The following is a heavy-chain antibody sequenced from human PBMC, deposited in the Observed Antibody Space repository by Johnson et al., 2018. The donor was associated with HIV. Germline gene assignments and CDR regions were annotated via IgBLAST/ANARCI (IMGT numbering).Heavy chain of an antibody. D-gene: IGHD5-12*01. V-gene: IGHV3-7*04. CDR1: GFTFSSYW. Sequence: VQLVESGGGLVQPGGSLRLSCAASGFTFSSYWMSWVRQAPGKGLEWVANIKQDGSEKYYVDSVKGRFTISRDNSKNTLYLQMDSLRAEDTAVYYCARGGAYGGSEGVFDIWGQGTMVTVSS. CDR3: ARGGAYGGSEGVFDI. J-gene: IGHJ3*02. CDR2: IKQDGSEK.